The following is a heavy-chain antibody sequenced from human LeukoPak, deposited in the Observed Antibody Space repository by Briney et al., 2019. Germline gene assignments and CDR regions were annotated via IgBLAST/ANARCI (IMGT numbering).Heavy chain of an antibody. V-gene: IGHV1-69*13. D-gene: IGHD3-22*01. CDR2: IISIFGTA. CDR3: AREGGDDSSGYYYDNWFDP. CDR1: GGTFSSYA. Sequence: SVKVSCKASGGTFSSYAISWVRQAPGQGLEWMGGIISIFGTANYAQKFQGRVTITADESTSTAYMELSSLRSEDTAVYYCAREGGDDSSGYYYDNWFDPWGQGTLVTVSS. J-gene: IGHJ5*02.